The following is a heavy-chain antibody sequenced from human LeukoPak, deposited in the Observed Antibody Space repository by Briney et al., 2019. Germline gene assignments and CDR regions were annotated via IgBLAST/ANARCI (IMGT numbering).Heavy chain of an antibody. Sequence: GGSLRLSCAASGFTFSSCGMSWVRQAPGKGLEWVSALSDSGGSTFYADSVKGRFTISRDNSKNALYLQMNRLRAEDTAVYYCTKGGAVSSKSITMIRGTRRYYYYMDVWGKGTTVTISS. CDR1: GFTFSSCG. V-gene: IGHV3-23*01. CDR2: LSDSGGST. J-gene: IGHJ6*03. CDR3: TKGGAVSSKSITMIRGTRRYYYYMDV. D-gene: IGHD3-10*01.